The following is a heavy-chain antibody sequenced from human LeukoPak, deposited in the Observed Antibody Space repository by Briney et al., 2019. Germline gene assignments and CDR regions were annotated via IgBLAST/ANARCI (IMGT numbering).Heavy chain of an antibody. V-gene: IGHV4-30-2*01. CDR1: GGSISSGGYS. CDR2: IYHSGST. CDR3: AGVPRGYSYFDY. D-gene: IGHD3-22*01. Sequence: SQTLSLTCAVSGGSISSGGYSWSWIRQPPGKGLEWIGYIYHSGSTYYNPSLKSRVIISVDRSKNQFSLKLSSVTAADTVVYYCAGVPRGYSYFDYWGQGTLVTVSS. J-gene: IGHJ4*02.